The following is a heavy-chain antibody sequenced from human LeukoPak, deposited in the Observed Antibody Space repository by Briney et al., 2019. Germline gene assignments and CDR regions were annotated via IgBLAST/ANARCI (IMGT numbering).Heavy chain of an antibody. CDR2: AYYSSKWYN. Sequence: SQTLSLTRAISVAGVSINSAAWYWIRQSPPRGLERLGRAYYSSKWYNDYTVSVNSRITINPDTSKNQFSLQLNSVTPEDTAVYYCARAGVAAAGYFDDWGQGTLVTVSS. D-gene: IGHD6-13*01. J-gene: IGHJ4*02. V-gene: IGHV6-1*01. CDR3: ARAGVAAAGYFDD. CDR1: VAGVSINSAA.